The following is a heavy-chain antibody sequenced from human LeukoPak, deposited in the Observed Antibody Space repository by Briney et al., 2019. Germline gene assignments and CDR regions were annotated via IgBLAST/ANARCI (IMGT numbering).Heavy chain of an antibody. J-gene: IGHJ6*02. D-gene: IGHD3-10*01. CDR2: IYHSGST. Sequence: PSETLSLTCTVSGGSISSYYWSWIRQPPGKGLEWIGYIYHSGSTNYNPSLKSRVTISVDTSKNQFSLKLSSVTAADTAMYYCARHIITMVRGVPSGMDVWGQGTTVTVSS. V-gene: IGHV4-59*08. CDR3: ARHIITMVRGVPSGMDV. CDR1: GGSISSYY.